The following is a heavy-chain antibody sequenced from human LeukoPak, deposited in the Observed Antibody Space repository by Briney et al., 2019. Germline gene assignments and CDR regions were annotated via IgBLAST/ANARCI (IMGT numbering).Heavy chain of an antibody. CDR1: VGYISSYY. D-gene: IGHD1-26*01. J-gene: IGHJ4*02. CDR2: MYYSGST. CDR3: ANSGSYWGFDY. Sequence: SETLSLTSTVSVGYISSYYWSWIRQPPGKGLEWIGYMYYSGSTTYNPSLKSRVTISVDTSKNQLSLKLSSVTAADTAVYYCANSGSYWGFDYWGQGTLVTVSS. V-gene: IGHV4-59*08.